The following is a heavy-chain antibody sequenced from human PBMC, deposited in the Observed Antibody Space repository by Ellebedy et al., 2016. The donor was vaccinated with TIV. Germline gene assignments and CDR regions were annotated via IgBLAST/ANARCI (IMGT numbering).Heavy chain of an antibody. Sequence: SETLSLXXSVTGDSVSSGSYYWSWIRQPPGKGLEWIGYIYYSGSTYYNLSLKSRVTISVGTSKNQFSLKLNSVTAADTAVYYCARGRHLPREGYFFDYWGQGTLVTVSS. CDR1: GDSVSSGSYY. D-gene: IGHD1-26*01. V-gene: IGHV4-61*01. CDR2: IYYSGST. CDR3: ARGRHLPREGYFFDY. J-gene: IGHJ4*02.